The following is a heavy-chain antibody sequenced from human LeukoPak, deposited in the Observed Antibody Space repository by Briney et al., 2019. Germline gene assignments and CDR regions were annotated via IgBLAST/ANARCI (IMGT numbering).Heavy chain of an antibody. CDR1: EFRFRSYW. J-gene: IGHJ4*02. CDR2: IKEDGSKK. CDR3: ARSPIYSDY. Sequence: PGGSLRLSCAASEFRFRSYWMSWVRQAPGKGLEWVANIKEDGSKKYYVDSVKGRFTISRDNAKNSLYLQMNSLRADDTAVYYCARSPIYSDYWGQGTLVTVSS. V-gene: IGHV3-7*05. D-gene: IGHD3-9*01.